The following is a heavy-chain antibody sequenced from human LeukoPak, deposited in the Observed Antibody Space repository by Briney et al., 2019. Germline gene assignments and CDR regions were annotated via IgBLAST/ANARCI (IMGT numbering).Heavy chain of an antibody. V-gene: IGHV4-59*01. D-gene: IGHD3-22*01. CDR2: IHYSGST. J-gene: IGHJ3*02. CDR1: GVSISSSY. Sequence: SETLSLTCSVSGVSISSSYWSWIRQPPGKGLECIGFIHYSGSTNYNPSLKSRVTISADTSNNQFSLKVTSVTAADTAVYYCARGYYDRSGYSNTFDIWGQGTMVTVSS. CDR3: ARGYYDRSGYSNTFDI.